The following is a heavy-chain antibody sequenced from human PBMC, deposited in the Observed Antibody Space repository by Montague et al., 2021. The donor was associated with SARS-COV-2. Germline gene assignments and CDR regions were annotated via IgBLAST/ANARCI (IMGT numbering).Heavy chain of an antibody. CDR1: GYSISSGYY. CDR2: IYHSGTT. V-gene: IGHV4-38-2*02. Sequence: SETLSLTCTVSGYSISSGYYWGWIRKFPGKGLEWIGNIYHSGTTYYNPSLKSRVTISVDTSKNQFSLKMYSVTAADTAQFYCARDRTFRDGYLDAFEIWGQGTMVTVSS. J-gene: IGHJ3*02. CDR3: ARDRTFRDGYLDAFEI. D-gene: IGHD5-24*01.